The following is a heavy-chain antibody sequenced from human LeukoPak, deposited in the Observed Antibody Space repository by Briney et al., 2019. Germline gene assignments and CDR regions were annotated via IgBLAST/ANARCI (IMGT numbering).Heavy chain of an antibody. Sequence: KPGGSLRLSCAASGFTFNDYFMSWVRQAPGKGLEWIAYISDGGHTIYFADSVKGRFSISRDNTKNSAFLQMNSLRPEDTAVYYCARGRYFRSGTWDYLDYWGQGTLVTVSS. D-gene: IGHD3-10*01. CDR1: GFTFNDYF. CDR3: ARGRYFRSGTWDYLDY. J-gene: IGHJ4*02. V-gene: IGHV3-11*04. CDR2: ISDGGHTI.